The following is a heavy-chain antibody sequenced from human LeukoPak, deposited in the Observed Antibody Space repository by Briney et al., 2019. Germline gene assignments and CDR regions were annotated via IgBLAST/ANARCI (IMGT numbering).Heavy chain of an antibody. CDR3: AELGITMIGGV. J-gene: IGHJ6*04. Sequence: GGSLRLSCAASGFTFSTYGISWVRQAPGKGLEWVSAISGSGGSTYYVESVKGRFTISRDNSKNTLYLQMNSLRAEDTAVYYCAELGITMIGGVWGKGTTVTISS. CDR2: ISGSGGST. D-gene: IGHD3-10*02. V-gene: IGHV3-23*01. CDR1: GFTFSTYG.